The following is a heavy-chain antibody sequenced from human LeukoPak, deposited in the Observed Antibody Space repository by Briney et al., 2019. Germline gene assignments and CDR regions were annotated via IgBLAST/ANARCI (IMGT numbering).Heavy chain of an antibody. Sequence: GGSLRLSCAASGFTFSSYSMNWVRHAPGKGLEWVSSISSSSSYIYYAESVKGRFTIPRDNAKDSLSLQLNSLRAEDTAVYYCARVGPLNYYGSGSSDGGGQGILVTVSS. D-gene: IGHD3-10*01. CDR1: GFTFSSYS. CDR3: ARVGPLNYYGSGSSDG. V-gene: IGHV3-21*01. CDR2: ISSSSSYI. J-gene: IGHJ4*02.